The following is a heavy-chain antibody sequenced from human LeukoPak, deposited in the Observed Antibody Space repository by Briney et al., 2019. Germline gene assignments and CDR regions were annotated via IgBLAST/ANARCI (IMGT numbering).Heavy chain of an antibody. Sequence: PSETLSLTCTVSGGSISSYYWSWIRQPAGKGLEWIGRIYTSGSTNYNPSLKSRVTMSVDTSKNQFSLKLSSVTAADTAVYYCARVSTGYCSSASCSHYYYYMDVWGKGTTVTVSS. J-gene: IGHJ6*03. V-gene: IGHV4-4*07. D-gene: IGHD2-2*01. CDR1: GGSISSYY. CDR2: IYTSGST. CDR3: ARVSTGYCSSASCSHYYYYMDV.